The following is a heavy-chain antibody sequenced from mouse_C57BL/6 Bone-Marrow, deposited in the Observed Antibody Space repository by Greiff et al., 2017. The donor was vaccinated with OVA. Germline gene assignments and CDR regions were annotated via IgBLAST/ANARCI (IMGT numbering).Heavy chain of an antibody. V-gene: IGHV3-1*01. CDR2: ISYRGST. Sequence: EPGPGMVKPSQSLSLTCTVTGYSITSGYDWHWIRHFPGNKLEWLGYISYRGSTNYNPSLKSRNSITQDTSKNHFFLKLNSVNTEDTATDYCARSYCTKGGGADWGKGTLVTVAA. D-gene: IGHD2-10*01. J-gene: IGHJ3*01. CDR1: GYSITSGYD. CDR3: ARSYCTKGGGAD.